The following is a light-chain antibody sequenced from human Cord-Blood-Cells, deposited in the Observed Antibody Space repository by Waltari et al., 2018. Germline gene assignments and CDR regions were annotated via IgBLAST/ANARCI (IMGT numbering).Light chain of an antibody. J-gene: IGKJ2*01. V-gene: IGKV1-8*01. Sequence: AIRMTQSPSSLSASTGDRVTITCRASKGISSYLAWYQQKPGKAPKLLIYAASTVQSVVPSRFSGSGSGTDFTLTISFLQSEDFATYYCQQYYSYPLYTFGQGTKLEIK. CDR1: KGISSY. CDR3: QQYYSYPLYT. CDR2: AAS.